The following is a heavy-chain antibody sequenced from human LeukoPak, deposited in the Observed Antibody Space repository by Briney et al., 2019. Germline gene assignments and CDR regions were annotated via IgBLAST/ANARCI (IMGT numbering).Heavy chain of an antibody. CDR3: ARGPSGFVVLNWFDP. J-gene: IGHJ5*02. Sequence: KPSETLSLTCTVSGGSISSSSYYWGWIRQPPGKGLEWIGSIYYSGSTYYNPSLKSRVTISVDTSKNQFSLKLSSVTAADTAVYYCARGPSGFVVLNWFDPWGQGTLVTVSS. CDR2: IYYSGST. D-gene: IGHD5-12*01. V-gene: IGHV4-39*07. CDR1: GGSISSSSYY.